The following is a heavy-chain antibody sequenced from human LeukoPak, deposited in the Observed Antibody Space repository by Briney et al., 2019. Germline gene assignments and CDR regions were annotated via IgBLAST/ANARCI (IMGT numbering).Heavy chain of an antibody. CDR1: GFTFSSYA. CDR3: ATSGADYYGSGDFDY. CDR2: ISGSGGST. J-gene: IGHJ4*02. Sequence: GGSLRLSCAASGFTFSSYAMSWVRQAPGKGLEWVSAISGSGGSTYYADSVKGRFTISRDNSKNTLYLQMNSLRAEDTAVYYCATSGADYYGSGDFDYWGQGTLVTVSS. V-gene: IGHV3-23*01. D-gene: IGHD3-10*01.